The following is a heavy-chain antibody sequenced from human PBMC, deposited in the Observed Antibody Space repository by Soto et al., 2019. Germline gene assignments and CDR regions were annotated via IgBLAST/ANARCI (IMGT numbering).Heavy chain of an antibody. CDR2: ISYDGSNK. J-gene: IGHJ5*02. CDR3: ARDGSYENWFDP. D-gene: IGHD6-19*01. CDR1: GFTFSSYA. V-gene: IGHV3-30-3*01. Sequence: QVQLVESGGGVVQPGRSLRLSCTASGFTFSSYAMHWVRQAPGKGLEWVAVISYDGSNKYYADSVKGRFTISRDNYKNTLYLQMNSLRAEDTAVYYCARDGSYENWFDPWGQGTLVTVSS.